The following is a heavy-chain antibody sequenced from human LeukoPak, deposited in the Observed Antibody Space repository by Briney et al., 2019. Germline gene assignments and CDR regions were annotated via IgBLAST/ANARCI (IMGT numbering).Heavy chain of an antibody. V-gene: IGHV1-18*01. Sequence: GASVKVSCKASGYTFTSYGISWVRQAPGQGLEWMGWISAYKGNTNYAQKLQGRVTMTTDTSTSTAYMELRSLRSDDTAVYYCARDSATVTTLKSYYYYGMDVWGQGTTVTVSS. J-gene: IGHJ6*02. D-gene: IGHD4-17*01. CDR2: ISAYKGNT. CDR1: GYTFTSYG. CDR3: ARDSATVTTLKSYYYYGMDV.